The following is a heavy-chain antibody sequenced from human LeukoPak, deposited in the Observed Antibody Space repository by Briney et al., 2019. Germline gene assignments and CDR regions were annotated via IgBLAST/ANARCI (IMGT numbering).Heavy chain of an antibody. J-gene: IGHJ4*02. CDR3: ATNPYYYDSSGFNYFDY. CDR2: ISPYNGHT. D-gene: IGHD3-22*01. V-gene: IGHV1-18*01. CDR1: GYTFTNYG. Sequence: ASVKVSCKASGYTFTNYGISWVRQAPGQGLEWMGWISPYNGHTNYAQNFQGRVTMTTDTSTSTAYMELSSLRSEDTAVYYCATNPYYYDSSGFNYFDYWGQGTLVTVSS.